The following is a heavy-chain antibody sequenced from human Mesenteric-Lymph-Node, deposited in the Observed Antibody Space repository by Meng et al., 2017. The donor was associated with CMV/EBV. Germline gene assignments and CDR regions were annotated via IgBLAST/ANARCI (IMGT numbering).Heavy chain of an antibody. J-gene: IGHJ6*02. V-gene: IGHV4-61*01. CDR3: ARVRALEKGYYYYGMDV. CDR1: GGSVSSGSYY. CDR2: IYYSAIT. Sequence: SETLSLTCTVSGGSVSSGSYYWSWIRQPPGKGLEWIGYIYYSAITSYNPSLKSRVTISLDTSKNQLSLKLTSVTAADTAVYYCARVRALEKGYYYYGMDVWGQGTTVTVSS.